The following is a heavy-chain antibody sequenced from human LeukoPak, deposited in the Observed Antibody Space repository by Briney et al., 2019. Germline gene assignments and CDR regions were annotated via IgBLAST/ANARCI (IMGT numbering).Heavy chain of an antibody. Sequence: GGSLRLSCAASGFTFSSYWMSWVRQAPGKGLEWVANIKQDGSEKYYVGSVKGRFTISRDNAKNSLYLQVNSLRAEDRAVYYCAREQIFGVVIIKSYFDYWGQGTLVTVSS. CDR2: IKQDGSEK. D-gene: IGHD3-3*01. V-gene: IGHV3-7*01. J-gene: IGHJ4*02. CDR1: GFTFSSYW. CDR3: AREQIFGVVIIKSYFDY.